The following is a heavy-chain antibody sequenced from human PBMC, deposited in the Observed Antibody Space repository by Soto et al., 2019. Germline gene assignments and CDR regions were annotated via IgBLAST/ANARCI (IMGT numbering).Heavy chain of an antibody. Sequence: QITLKESGPPLVKPTQPLTLTCSFSGFSLSTTGVGVGWIRQSPGKALEWLAIIYWDNDKRYSPSLKSRVTSTKAPSKSQVVLTVTNMDPVDTGTYYCARSLWFGELHWGQGALVTVSS. CDR3: ARSLWFGELH. V-gene: IGHV2-5*02. CDR1: GFSLSTTGVG. CDR2: IYWDNDK. D-gene: IGHD3-10*01. J-gene: IGHJ4*02.